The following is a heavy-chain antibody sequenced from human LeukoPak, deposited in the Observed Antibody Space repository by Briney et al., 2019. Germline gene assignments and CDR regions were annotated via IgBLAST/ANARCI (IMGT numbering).Heavy chain of an antibody. J-gene: IGHJ4*02. CDR1: GASISSSGYY. CDR3: ARGEGGYKPNYDY. V-gene: IGHV4-39*07. D-gene: IGHD5-24*01. CDR2: IYDSGST. Sequence: SETLSLTCTVSGASISSSGYYWGWIRQPPGKGLEWIGNIYDSGSTYYNASLQSRVTISIDTSKNQFSLKLSSVTAADTAVYYCARGEGGYKPNYDYWGQGTLVTVSS.